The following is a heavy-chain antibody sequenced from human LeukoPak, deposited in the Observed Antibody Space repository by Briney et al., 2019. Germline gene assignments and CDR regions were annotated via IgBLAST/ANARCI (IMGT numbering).Heavy chain of an antibody. CDR1: GGSFSGYH. CDR2: INHSGST. D-gene: IGHD5-18*01. V-gene: IGHV4-34*01. CDR3: ARGPMDTAMINYYYYYMDV. Sequence: SETLSLTCAVYGGSFSGYHWSWIRQPPGKGLEWIGEINHSGSTNYNPSLKSRVTISVDTSKNQFSLKLSSVTAADTAVYYCARGPMDTAMINYYYYYMDVWGKGTTVTVSS. J-gene: IGHJ6*03.